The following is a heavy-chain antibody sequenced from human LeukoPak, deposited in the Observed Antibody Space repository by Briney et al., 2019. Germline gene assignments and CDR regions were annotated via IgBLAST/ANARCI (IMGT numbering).Heavy chain of an antibody. Sequence: ASVKVSCTASGYTFTGYYMHWVRQAPGQGLEWMGSINPNSGGTNYAQKFQGRVTMTRDTSISTAYMELSRLRSDDTAVYYCAREYDSSGYSYYGMDVWGQGTTVTVSS. D-gene: IGHD3-22*01. V-gene: IGHV1-2*02. CDR2: INPNSGGT. J-gene: IGHJ6*02. CDR1: GYTFTGYY. CDR3: AREYDSSGYSYYGMDV.